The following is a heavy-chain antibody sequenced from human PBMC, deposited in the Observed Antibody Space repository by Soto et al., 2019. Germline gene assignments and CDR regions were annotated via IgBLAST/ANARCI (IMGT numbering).Heavy chain of an antibody. Sequence: SETLSLTCTVSGGSISSYYWSWIRQPPGKGLEWIGYIYYSGSTNYNPSLKSRVTISADTSKNQFSLKLSSVTAADTAVYYCARGREYSYGFYYWGQGTLVTVSS. J-gene: IGHJ4*02. CDR3: ARGREYSYGFYY. CDR2: IYYSGST. V-gene: IGHV4-59*01. CDR1: GGSISSYY. D-gene: IGHD5-18*01.